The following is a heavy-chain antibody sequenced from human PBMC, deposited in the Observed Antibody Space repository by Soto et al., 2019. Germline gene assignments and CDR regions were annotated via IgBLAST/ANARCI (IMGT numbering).Heavy chain of an antibody. J-gene: IGHJ6*02. CDR3: ARDPYSSSSYYGMDV. CDR1: GYTFTNYY. Sequence: ASVKVSCKASGYTFTNYYMQWMRQAPGQGLEWMGIINPSIGSSSYAQKFQGRVTMARDTSTSTVYMELRSLKSEDTAVYYCARDPYSSSSYYGMDVWGQGTTVTVYS. V-gene: IGHV1-46*01. CDR2: INPSIGSS. D-gene: IGHD6-6*01.